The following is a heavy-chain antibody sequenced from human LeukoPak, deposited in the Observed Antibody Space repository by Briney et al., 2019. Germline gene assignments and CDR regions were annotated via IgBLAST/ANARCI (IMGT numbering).Heavy chain of an antibody. CDR1: GFTFSSYE. V-gene: IGHV3-48*03. CDR2: TSSSGSTI. CDR3: ARHYGRPYYYYDMDV. D-gene: IGHD3-16*01. J-gene: IGHJ6*04. Sequence: GGSLRLSCAASGFTFSSYEMNWVRQAPGKGLEWVSYTSSSGSTIYYADSVKGRFTISRDNAKNSLYLQMNSLRAEDTAVYYCARHYGRPYYYYDMDVWGKGTTVTVSS.